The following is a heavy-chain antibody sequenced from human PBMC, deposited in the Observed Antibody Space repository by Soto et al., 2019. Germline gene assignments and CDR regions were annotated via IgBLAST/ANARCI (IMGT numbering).Heavy chain of an antibody. CDR1: GGSISSSNW. J-gene: IGHJ6*02. V-gene: IGHV4-4*02. Sequence: PSETLSLTCAVSGGSISSSNWWSWVRQPPGKGLEWIGEIYHSGSTNYNPSLKSRVTISVDKSKNQFSLKLSSVTAADTAVYYCARVEGRFANRQNYYYYGMDVWGQGTTVTVSS. CDR3: ARVEGRFANRQNYYYYGMDV. CDR2: IYHSGST. D-gene: IGHD3-10*01.